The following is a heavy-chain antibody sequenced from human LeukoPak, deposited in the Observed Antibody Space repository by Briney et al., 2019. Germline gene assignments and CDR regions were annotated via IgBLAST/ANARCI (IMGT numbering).Heavy chain of an antibody. V-gene: IGHV4-39*01. CDR1: GGSIISSFYY. Sequence: PSETLSLTCTVSGGSIISSFYYCGWIRQPPGKGLEWIGTIYYSGSTYYNPSLKSRVTISVDTSKNQFSLKLSSVTAADTAVCYCARLGDRYYYDSSWDYWGQGTLVTVSS. D-gene: IGHD3-22*01. CDR2: IYYSGST. CDR3: ARLGDRYYYDSSWDY. J-gene: IGHJ4*02.